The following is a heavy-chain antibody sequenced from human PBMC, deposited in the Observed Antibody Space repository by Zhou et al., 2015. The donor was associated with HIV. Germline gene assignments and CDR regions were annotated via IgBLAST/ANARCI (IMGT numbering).Heavy chain of an antibody. CDR1: GYTFTNYD. CDR2: MNPKSGNT. D-gene: IGHD3-10*01. CDR3: ARPKVGDAFDI. J-gene: IGHJ3*02. V-gene: IGHV1-8*01. Sequence: QVQLVQSGAEVRKPGASVKVSCKTSGYTFTNYDINWVRQATGQGLEWMGWMNPKSGNTGYARKFQGRVTMTRNTSISTAYMELSSLRSEDTAVYYCARPKVGDAFDIWGQGTMVTVSS.